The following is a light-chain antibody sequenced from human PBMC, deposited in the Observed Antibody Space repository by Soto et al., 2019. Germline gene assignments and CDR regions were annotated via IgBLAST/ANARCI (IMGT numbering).Light chain of an antibody. CDR3: QQYGSSPLT. V-gene: IGKV3-20*01. J-gene: IGKJ4*01. Sequence: EIVLTQSPDTLSLSPGERATLSCRASQSVRSNYLAWYQQKPGQAPRFLIYDASSRATGIPDRFSGSGSGTDFTLTISRLEPEDFGVYYCQQYGSSPLTFGGGTKVEIK. CDR2: DAS. CDR1: QSVRSNY.